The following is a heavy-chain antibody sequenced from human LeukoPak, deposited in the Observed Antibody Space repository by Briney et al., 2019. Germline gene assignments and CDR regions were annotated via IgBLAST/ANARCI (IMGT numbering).Heavy chain of an antibody. CDR3: ARDREAVAPYYYYGMDV. J-gene: IGHJ6*02. CDR1: GFTFSSYW. Sequence: PGGSLRLSCAASGFTFSSYWMSWVRQAPGKGLEWVANIKQDGSEKYYVDSVKGRFTISRDNAKNSLYLQMNSLRAEDTAVYYCARDREAVAPYYYYGMDVWGQGTTVTVSS. CDR2: IKQDGSEK. D-gene: IGHD6-19*01. V-gene: IGHV3-7*01.